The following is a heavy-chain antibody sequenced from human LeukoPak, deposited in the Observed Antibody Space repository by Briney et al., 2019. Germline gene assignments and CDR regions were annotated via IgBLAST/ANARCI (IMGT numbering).Heavy chain of an antibody. J-gene: IGHJ4*02. CDR2: IRSKAYGGTT. CDR3: TRDYDFWSGYIDY. Sequence: GGSLRLSCTASGFTFGDYAMSWVRQAPGKGLEWVGFIRSKAYGGTTEYAASVKGRFTISRDDSKSIAYLQMNSLKTEDTAVYYCTRDYDFWSGYIDYWGQGTLVTVSS. CDR1: GFTFGDYA. D-gene: IGHD3-3*01. V-gene: IGHV3-49*04.